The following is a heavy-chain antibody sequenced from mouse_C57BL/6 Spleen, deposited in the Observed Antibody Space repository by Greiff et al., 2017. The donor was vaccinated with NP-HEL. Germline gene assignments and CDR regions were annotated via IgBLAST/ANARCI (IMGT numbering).Heavy chain of an antibody. CDR3: TRGSLYYFDY. Sequence: LVESGAELVRPGASVTLSCKASGYTFTDYEMHWVKQTPVHGLEWIGAIDPETGGTAYNQKFKGKAILTADKSSSTAYMELRSLTSEDSAVYYCTRGSLYYFDYWGQGTTLTVSS. CDR2: IDPETGGT. CDR1: GYTFTDYE. V-gene: IGHV1-15*01. J-gene: IGHJ2*01.